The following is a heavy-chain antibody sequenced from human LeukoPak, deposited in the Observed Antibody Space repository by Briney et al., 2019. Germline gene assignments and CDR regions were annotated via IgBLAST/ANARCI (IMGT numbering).Heavy chain of an antibody. V-gene: IGHV3-48*03. CDR2: ISSSGSTI. J-gene: IGHJ4*02. Sequence: GGSLRLSCAASGFTFSSYEMNWVRQAPGKGLEWVSYISSSGSTIYHADSVKGRFTISRDNAKNSLYLQMNSLTAEDTAVYYCARDPGTRIDYWGQGTLVTVSS. CDR3: ARDPGTRIDY. CDR1: GFTFSSYE.